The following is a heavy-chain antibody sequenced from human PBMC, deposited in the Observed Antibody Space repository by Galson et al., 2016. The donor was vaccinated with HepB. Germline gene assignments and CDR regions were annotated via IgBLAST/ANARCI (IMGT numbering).Heavy chain of an antibody. J-gene: IGHJ6*02. CDR1: GYTFIMYG. CDR2: ISGDNGDT. D-gene: IGHD5-18*01. V-gene: IGHV1-18*01. CDR3: ARDSIGWPRPGYKYYGMDV. Sequence: SVKVSCKASGYTFIMYGISWVRQAPGQGPEWMGWISGDNGDTKYAEKVQGRVTMTTDTASTTAYMEMRRLRSDDTAVYYCARDSIGWPRPGYKYYGMDVRGQGTTVTVSS.